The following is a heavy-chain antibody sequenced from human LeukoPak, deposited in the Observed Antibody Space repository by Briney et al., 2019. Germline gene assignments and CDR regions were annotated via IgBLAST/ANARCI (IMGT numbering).Heavy chain of an antibody. Sequence: PGGSLRLSCTASGFTFSSYEINWVRQAPGKGLEWVSYISSSGSTIYYADSVKGRFTISRDNAKSSLYLQMTGLRAEDTAIYDCARVGGGATRYFVYWGQGTLVTVCS. D-gene: IGHD1-26*01. V-gene: IGHV3-48*03. CDR3: ARVGGGATRYFVY. J-gene: IGHJ4*02. CDR2: ISSSGSTI. CDR1: GFTFSSYE.